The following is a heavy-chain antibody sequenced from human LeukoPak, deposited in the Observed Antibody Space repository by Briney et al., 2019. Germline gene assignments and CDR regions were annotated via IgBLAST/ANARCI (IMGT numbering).Heavy chain of an antibody. D-gene: IGHD3-10*01. V-gene: IGHV3-11*01. CDR3: ARVPQGGSGSYLGYYYYYYMDV. CDR2: ISSSGSTI. Sequence: PGGSLRLSCAASGFTFSDYYMSWIRQAPGKGLEWVSYISSSGSTIYYADSVKGRFTISRDNAKKSLYLQMNSLRAEDTAVYYCARVPQGGSGSYLGYYYYYYMDVWGKGTTVTISS. CDR1: GFTFSDYY. J-gene: IGHJ6*03.